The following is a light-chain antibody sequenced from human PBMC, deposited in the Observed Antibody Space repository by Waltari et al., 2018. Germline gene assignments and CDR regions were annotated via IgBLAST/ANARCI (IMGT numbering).Light chain of an antibody. J-gene: IGKJ4*01. CDR3: QQLDKYPLT. Sequence: IQLTQSPSSLSASVGAKVTITCRASEGISTYLAWYQQQPGKAPKLLIYGASTVQSGVPSRFSGSGSGTDFTLTISSLQPGDFATYYCQQLDKYPLTFGGGTKVEIK. CDR1: EGISTY. V-gene: IGKV1-9*01. CDR2: GAS.